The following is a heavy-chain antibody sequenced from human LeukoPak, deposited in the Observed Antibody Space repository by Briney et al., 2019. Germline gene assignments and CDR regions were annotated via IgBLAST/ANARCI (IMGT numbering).Heavy chain of an antibody. D-gene: IGHD3-3*01. CDR3: ARDQDPYYDFWSGYDY. CDR1: GFTFTNYV. CDR2: ISGIGDNT. J-gene: IGHJ4*02. Sequence: GGSLRLSCAASGFTFTNYVMSWVRQAPGKGLEWLSSISGIGDNTYYADSVKGRFTISRDNSKNTLYLQMNSLRAEDTAVYYCARDQDPYYDFWSGYDYWGQGTLVTVSS. V-gene: IGHV3-23*01.